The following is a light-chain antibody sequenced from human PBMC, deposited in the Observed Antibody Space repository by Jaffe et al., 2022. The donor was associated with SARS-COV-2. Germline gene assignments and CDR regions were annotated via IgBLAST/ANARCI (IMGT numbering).Light chain of an antibody. Sequence: QSALTQPASVSGSPGQSITISCTGTSSDVGGYNYVSWYQQHPGKAPKLMIYEVSNRPSGVPDRFSGSKSGNTASLTISGLQAEDEADYYCSSYTSSSNGVFGGGTKLTVL. J-gene: IGLJ2*01. V-gene: IGLV2-14*01. CDR3: SSYTSSSNGV. CDR1: SSDVGGYNY. CDR2: EVS.